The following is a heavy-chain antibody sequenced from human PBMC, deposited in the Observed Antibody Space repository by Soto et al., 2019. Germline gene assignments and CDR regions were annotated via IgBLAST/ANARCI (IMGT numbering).Heavy chain of an antibody. D-gene: IGHD2-2*01. J-gene: IGHJ4*02. V-gene: IGHV1-69*13. CDR2: IIPILGTA. Sequence: GASVKVSCKASGGTFSSYAISWVRQAPGQGLEWMGGIIPILGTANYAQKFQGRVTITADESTSTAYMELSSLRSEDTAVYYCARDLGYCSSTSCHPNKWGQGTLVTVSS. CDR3: ARDLGYCSSTSCHPNK. CDR1: GGTFSSYA.